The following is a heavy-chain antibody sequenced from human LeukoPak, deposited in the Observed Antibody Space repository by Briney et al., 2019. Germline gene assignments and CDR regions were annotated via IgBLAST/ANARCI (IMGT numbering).Heavy chain of an antibody. J-gene: IGHJ5*02. CDR1: GFSFSNRG. D-gene: IGHD3-10*01. Sequence: GGSLRLSCAASGFSFSNRGMHWVRQAPGKSLEWVAVIWDDGNNKRYANSVNGRFTISRDNSENTLYLQMNGLTAEDTAMYYCARDSYQDYYGRFDPWGQGTLVIVSS. CDR2: IWDDGNNK. V-gene: IGHV3-33*01. CDR3: ARDSYQDYYGRFDP.